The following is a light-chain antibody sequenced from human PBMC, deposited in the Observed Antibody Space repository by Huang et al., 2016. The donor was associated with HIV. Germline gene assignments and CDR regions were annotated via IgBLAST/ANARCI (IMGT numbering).Light chain of an antibody. CDR1: QNVGSN. Sequence: EIVMTQSPATLSMSPGERSTLSCRASQNVGSNLAWYQQKPGQTPRLLISGASTRAADIPARFSGSGSGTEFALNIRSLQSEDFAVYYCQQYNTWPLTFGGGTKVEIK. J-gene: IGKJ4*01. CDR3: QQYNTWPLT. CDR2: GAS. V-gene: IGKV3-15*01.